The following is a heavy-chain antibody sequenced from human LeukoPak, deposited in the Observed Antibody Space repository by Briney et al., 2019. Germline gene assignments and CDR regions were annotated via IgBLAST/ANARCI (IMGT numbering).Heavy chain of an antibody. Sequence: GESLKISCKGSGYRFTSYWIGWVRQMPGKGLEWMGIIYPGDSDTRYSPSFQGQVTISVDRSVTTAYLQWSSLKASDTAIYFCARPHFDSSGYEFDYWGQGTLVTVSS. CDR2: IYPGDSDT. CDR1: GYRFTSYW. V-gene: IGHV5-51*01. D-gene: IGHD3-22*01. J-gene: IGHJ4*02. CDR3: ARPHFDSSGYEFDY.